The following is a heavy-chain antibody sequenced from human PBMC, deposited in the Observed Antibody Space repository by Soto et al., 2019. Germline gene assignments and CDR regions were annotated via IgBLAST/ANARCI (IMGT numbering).Heavy chain of an antibody. D-gene: IGHD3-16*01. CDR2: IKSKTNGGTT. Sequence: EVQLVESGGGLVEPGGSLRLSCAASGCTFTNAWLNWVRQAPRKGLEWVGRIKSKTNGGTTDYAAPVKGRFTISRDDSENTVYLQMNTLKTEDTAVYYCAADLPDWGAYAFDYWGQGTLVSVSS. J-gene: IGHJ4*02. CDR1: GCTFTNAW. CDR3: AADLPDWGAYAFDY. V-gene: IGHV3-15*07.